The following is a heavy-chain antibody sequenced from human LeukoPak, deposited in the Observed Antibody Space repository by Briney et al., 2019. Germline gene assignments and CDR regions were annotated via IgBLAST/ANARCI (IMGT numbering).Heavy chain of an antibody. Sequence: PGGSLRLSCVASGFTFVSYAMTWVRQAPGKGLEWVSAINGGGDTTYYADSVKGRFTISRDKSKNTMYLQMNSLRAEDTALYYCAKALDTYGYMRFDFWGQGTLVTVSS. J-gene: IGHJ4*02. CDR1: GFTFVSYA. CDR2: INGGGDTT. D-gene: IGHD5-18*01. V-gene: IGHV3-23*01. CDR3: AKALDTYGYMRFDF.